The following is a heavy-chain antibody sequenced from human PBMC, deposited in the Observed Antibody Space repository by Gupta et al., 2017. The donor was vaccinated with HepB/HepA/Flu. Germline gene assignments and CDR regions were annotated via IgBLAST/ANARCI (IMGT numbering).Heavy chain of an antibody. CDR3: AAVKSSGSHPVPFDP. Sequence: QLQLVQSGPEVKKPGTAVKVSCKASGFTFTSSALQWVRQARGQRLEWIGWIVVGSGNTNYVQKFQERVTITRDMSTSTAYMELSSLRSEDTAVYYCAAVKSSGSHPVPFDPWGQGTLVTVSA. CDR1: GFTFTSSA. J-gene: IGHJ5*02. V-gene: IGHV1-58*01. D-gene: IGHD6-19*01. CDR2: IVVGSGNT.